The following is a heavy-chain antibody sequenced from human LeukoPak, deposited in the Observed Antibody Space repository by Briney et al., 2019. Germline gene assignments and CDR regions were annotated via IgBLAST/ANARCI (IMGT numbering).Heavy chain of an antibody. CDR2: INHSGST. V-gene: IGHV4-34*01. CDR1: GGSFSGYY. D-gene: IGHD6-13*01. J-gene: IGHJ4*02. Sequence: SSETLSLTCAVYGGSFSGYYWSWIRQPPGKGLEWIGEINHSGSTNYNPSLKSRVTISVDTSKNQFSLKLSSVTAADTAVYYCARESLAAAGTPLDYWGQGTLVTVSS. CDR3: ARESLAAAGTPLDY.